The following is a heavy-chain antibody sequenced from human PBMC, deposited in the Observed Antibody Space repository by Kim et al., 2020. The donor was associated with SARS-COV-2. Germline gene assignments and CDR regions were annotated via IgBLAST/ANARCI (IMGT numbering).Heavy chain of an antibody. CDR2: ISYDGSNK. J-gene: IGHJ4*02. D-gene: IGHD6-6*01. CDR3: AEDRGSNSSHFDY. CDR1: GFTFSSYG. Sequence: GGSLRLSCAASGFTFSSYGMHWVRQAPGKGLEWVAVISYDGSNKYYAYSVKGRFTISRDNSKNTLYLQMNSLRAEDTALYYCAEDRGSNSSHFDYWRQGT. V-gene: IGHV3-30*18.